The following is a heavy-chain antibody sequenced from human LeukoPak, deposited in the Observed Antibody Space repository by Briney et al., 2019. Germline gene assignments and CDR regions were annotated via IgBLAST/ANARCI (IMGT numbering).Heavy chain of an antibody. Sequence: GGSLRLSCAASGFTFSGYSMNWVRQAPGKGLEWVSSISTTSDYIHYADSLKGRVAISRDNAKNSLYLQMNSLRAENTAVYYCARGGIYSQGFDYWGQGSLVTVSS. CDR1: GFTFSGYS. V-gene: IGHV3-21*01. CDR3: ARGGIYSQGFDY. D-gene: IGHD6-13*01. CDR2: ISTTSDYI. J-gene: IGHJ4*02.